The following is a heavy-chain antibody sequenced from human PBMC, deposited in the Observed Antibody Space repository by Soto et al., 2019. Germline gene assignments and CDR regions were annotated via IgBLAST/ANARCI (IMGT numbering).Heavy chain of an antibody. J-gene: IGHJ4*02. V-gene: IGHV4-30-4*01. CDR3: ARAGFSHGHLLF. D-gene: IGHD1-1*01. Sequence: PSATLSLTCNVSGGPINTGDYYWNWIRQPPGKGLEWIGYVFYSGATNYSPSLKSRAAISMDTSKNQFSLSLTSVTAADTAVYYCARAGFSHGHLLFWGQGIRVTVSS. CDR2: VFYSGAT. CDR1: GGPINTGDYY.